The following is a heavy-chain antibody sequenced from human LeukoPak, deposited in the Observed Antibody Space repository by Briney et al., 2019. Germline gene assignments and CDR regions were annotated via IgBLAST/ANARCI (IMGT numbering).Heavy chain of an antibody. Sequence: GGSLRLSCAASGFTVSSNYMSWVRQAPGKGLEWVSVIYSGGSTYYADSVKGRFTISRDNSKNTLYLQMNSLRAEDTALYYCARTSLTYYYDSSGYLPADYWGQGTLVTVSS. CDR1: GFTVSSNY. V-gene: IGHV3-53*01. D-gene: IGHD3-22*01. CDR3: ARTSLTYYYDSSGYLPADY. CDR2: IYSGGST. J-gene: IGHJ4*02.